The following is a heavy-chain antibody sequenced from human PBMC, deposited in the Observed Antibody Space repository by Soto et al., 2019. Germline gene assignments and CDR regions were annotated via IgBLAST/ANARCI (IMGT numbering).Heavy chain of an antibody. Sequence: GGSLRLSCAASGFTFSSYGMHWVRQAPGKGLEWVAVIWYDGSNKYYADSVKGRFTISRDNSKNTLYLQMNSLRAEDTAVYYCARDLRGSSWYEFDYWGQGTLVTVSS. V-gene: IGHV3-33*01. D-gene: IGHD6-13*01. CDR2: IWYDGSNK. J-gene: IGHJ4*02. CDR1: GFTFSSYG. CDR3: ARDLRGSSWYEFDY.